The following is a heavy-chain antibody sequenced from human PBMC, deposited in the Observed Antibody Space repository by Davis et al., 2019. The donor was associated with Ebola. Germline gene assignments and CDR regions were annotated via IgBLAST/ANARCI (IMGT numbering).Heavy chain of an antibody. Sequence: GESLKISCAASGFTFSSYWMSWVRQAPGKGLEWVGNIKPDGSEKYYVDSVKGRFTMSRDNSKNTLYLQMNSLRAEDTAVYYCASTSESPEYFQHWGQGTLVTVSS. CDR2: IKPDGSEK. D-gene: IGHD3-3*01. J-gene: IGHJ1*01. CDR1: GFTFSSYW. CDR3: ASTSESPEYFQH. V-gene: IGHV3-7*01.